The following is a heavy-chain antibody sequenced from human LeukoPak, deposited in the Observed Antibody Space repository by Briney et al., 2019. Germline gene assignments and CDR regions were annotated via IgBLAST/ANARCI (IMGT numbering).Heavy chain of an antibody. J-gene: IGHJ2*01. CDR1: SGSLSGYY. V-gene: IGHV4-34*01. CDR2: ITRSGSP. Sequence: SETLSLTCGVSSGSLSGYYWRWIRQPPGGGLEWLGEITRSGSPNYNPSLKSRVTISGDTSKKQFSLNLKSVTAADTGVYYCARGADLWGRGTPVTVSS. CDR3: ARGADL.